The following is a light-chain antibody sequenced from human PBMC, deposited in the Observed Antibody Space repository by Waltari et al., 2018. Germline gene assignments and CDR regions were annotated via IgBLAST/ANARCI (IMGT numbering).Light chain of an antibody. J-gene: IGLJ3*02. CDR1: RGHSSNL. Sequence: QLVLTQSPSASASLGASVKLTCTLSRGHSSNLVAWHQQKPEKGPRYLMKVNSDGSHTKGDEIPDRFAGSSSGSERYLTISSLQSEDEADYYCQTGGHGTWVFGGGTKLTVV. CDR2: VNSDGSH. CDR3: QTGGHGTWV. V-gene: IGLV4-69*01.